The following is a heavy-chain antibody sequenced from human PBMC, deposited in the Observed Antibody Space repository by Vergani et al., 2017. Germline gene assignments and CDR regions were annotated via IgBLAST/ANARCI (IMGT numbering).Heavy chain of an antibody. CDR2: IYPGDSDT. CDR3: ARHRSLVLGWGSLSWFDP. V-gene: IGHV5-51*01. D-gene: IGHD3-16*01. CDR1: GYSFTSYW. Sequence: EVQLVQSGAEVKKPGESLRISCKGSGYSFTSYWIGWVRQMPGKGLEWMGIIYPGDSDTRYSPSFQGQVTISADKSISTAYLQWSSLKASDTAMYYCARHRSLVLGWGSLSWFDPWGQGTLVTVSS. J-gene: IGHJ5*02.